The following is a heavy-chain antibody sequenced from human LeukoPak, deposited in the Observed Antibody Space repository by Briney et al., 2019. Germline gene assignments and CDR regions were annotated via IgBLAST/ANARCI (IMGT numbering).Heavy chain of an antibody. D-gene: IGHD3-22*01. V-gene: IGHV1-2*02. CDR2: INPNSGGT. CDR3: AHDYYDSSGYYPGY. J-gene: IGHJ4*02. CDR1: GYTFTSYG. Sequence: ASVKVSCKASGYTFTSYGISWVRQAPGQGLEWMGWINPNSGGTNYAQKFQGRVTMTRDTSISTAYMELSRLRSDDTAVYYCAHDYYDSSGYYPGYWGQGTLVTVSS.